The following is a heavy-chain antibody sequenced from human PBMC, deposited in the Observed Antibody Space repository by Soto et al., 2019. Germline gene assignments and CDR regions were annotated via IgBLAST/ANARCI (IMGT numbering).Heavy chain of an antibody. J-gene: IGHJ4*02. D-gene: IGHD1-26*01. Sequence: GGSLRLSCAASGFTFSSYAMHWVRQAPGKGLEWVAVISYDGSNKYYADSVKGRFTISRDNSKNTLYLQMNSLRAEDTAVYYCARPYSGNFDYWGQGTLVTVSS. CDR3: ARPYSGNFDY. CDR2: ISYDGSNK. CDR1: GFTFSSYA. V-gene: IGHV3-30-3*01.